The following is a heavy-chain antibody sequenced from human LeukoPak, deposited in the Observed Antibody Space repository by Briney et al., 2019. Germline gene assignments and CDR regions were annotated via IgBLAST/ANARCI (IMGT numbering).Heavy chain of an antibody. CDR2: IYTSGST. J-gene: IGHJ4*02. CDR1: GGSISSYY. V-gene: IGHV4-4*07. CDR3: ASEGYCSSTSCYVGIGFDY. Sequence: SETLSLTCTVSGGSISSYYWSWIRQPAGQGLEWIGRIYTSGSTNYNPSLKSRVTMSVDTSKNQFSLKLSSVTAADTAVYYCASEGYCSSTSCYVGIGFDYWGQGTLVTVSS. D-gene: IGHD2-2*01.